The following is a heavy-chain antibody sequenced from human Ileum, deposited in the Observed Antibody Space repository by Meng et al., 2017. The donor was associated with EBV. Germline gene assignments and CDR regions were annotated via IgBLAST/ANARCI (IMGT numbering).Heavy chain of an antibody. J-gene: IGHJ5*02. CDR1: GFTFRSHG. CDR3: ARQVPHDL. Sequence: QVELVGQGGGVVQPGRSLSLSCTGSGFTFRSHGMHWVRQAPGRGLEWVGLIWYDGSDEFYSDSVKGRFTISRDNSKNTVYLQMESLRVEDTVVYYCARQVPHDLWGQGTLVTVSS. CDR2: IWYDGSDE. D-gene: IGHD4/OR15-4a*01. V-gene: IGHV3-33*01.